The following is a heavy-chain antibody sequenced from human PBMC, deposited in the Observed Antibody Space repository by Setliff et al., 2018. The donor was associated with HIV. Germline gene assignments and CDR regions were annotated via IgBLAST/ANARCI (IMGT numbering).Heavy chain of an antibody. V-gene: IGHV4-59*08. Sequence: PSETLSLTCSVSGGSMRNYYWSWIRQPPRKGLEWVEYISYNGITTYNPSLKSRVTISVDTSKNQFSLKLTSVTAADTAVYYCARHRPWEVDVFDIWGQGTMVTVSS. D-gene: IGHD1-26*01. CDR3: ARHRPWEVDVFDI. J-gene: IGHJ3*02. CDR2: ISYNGIT. CDR1: GGSMRNYY.